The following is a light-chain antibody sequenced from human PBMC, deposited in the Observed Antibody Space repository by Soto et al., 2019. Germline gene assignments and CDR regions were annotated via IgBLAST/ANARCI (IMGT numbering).Light chain of an antibody. CDR2: GAS. J-gene: IGKJ1*01. CDR1: QPVNSGY. Sequence: IELTQSPGTLSLSPGEGATLSCRASQPVNSGYLAWYQQKPGQAPRLLLYGASTRDTGIPARFSGSGAGTDFTLTISRLQPGDFAVYYCQVYGSSPKTFGQGTKVEFK. CDR3: QVYGSSPKT. V-gene: IGKV3-20*01.